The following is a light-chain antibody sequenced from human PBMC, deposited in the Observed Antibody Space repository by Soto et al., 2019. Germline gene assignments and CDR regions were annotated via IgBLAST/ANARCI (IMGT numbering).Light chain of an antibody. CDR2: GAS. CDR1: HSVASTY. J-gene: IGKJ2*01. CDR3: QQYGSSSFT. V-gene: IGKV3-20*01. Sequence: EIVLTQSPATLSLSPGEGATLSCRASHSVASTYLAWYQQKPGLAPRLIIYGASNRASGTPDRFSGGASGTDCPLTISRLEPEDSAVYYCQQYGSSSFTFGQGTKLEIK.